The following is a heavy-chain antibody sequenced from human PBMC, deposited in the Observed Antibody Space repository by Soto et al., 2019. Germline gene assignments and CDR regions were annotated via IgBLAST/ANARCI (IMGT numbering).Heavy chain of an antibody. CDR3: VKGYWKGDA. CDR2: ISGSGGSI. Sequence: EVPLLESGGGLVQPGGSLRLSCAASGFTFSTYAMNWVRQAPGNGLEWVSAISGSGGSIHYADSVKGRFTISRDNSKNTLYLQMNSLRDEDTAVYHCVKGYWKGDAWGQGTTVTVSS. CDR1: GFTFSTYA. D-gene: IGHD1-1*01. J-gene: IGHJ6*02. V-gene: IGHV3-23*01.